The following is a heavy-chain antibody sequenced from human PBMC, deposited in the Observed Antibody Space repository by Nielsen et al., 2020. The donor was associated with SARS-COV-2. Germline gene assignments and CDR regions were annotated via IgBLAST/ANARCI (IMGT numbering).Heavy chain of an antibody. D-gene: IGHD6-19*01. CDR3: AKSRGGGWYWFDP. Sequence: GESLKISCAASGFTFSSYGMHWVRQAPGKGLEWVSSISGTGGSTYYAESVKGRFAISGDSSKSTLYLQMNSLRADDTAVYYCAKSRGGGWYWFDPWGQGTLVTVSS. V-gene: IGHV3-23*01. CDR1: GFTFSSYG. CDR2: ISGTGGST. J-gene: IGHJ5*02.